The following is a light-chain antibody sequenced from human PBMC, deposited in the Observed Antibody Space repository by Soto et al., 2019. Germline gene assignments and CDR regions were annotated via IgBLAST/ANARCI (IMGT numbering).Light chain of an antibody. CDR2: STN. CDR1: SGSVSITSY. Sequence: QAVVTQEPSISVSPGGTVTLTCGLTSGSVSITSYPSWFQQTPGQAPRTLIYSTNTRSSGVSDRFSGSILGGKAALTITGAQAADESDYYCALYLGGGITVFGGGTQLTFL. CDR3: ALYLGGGITV. J-gene: IGLJ7*01. V-gene: IGLV8-61*01.